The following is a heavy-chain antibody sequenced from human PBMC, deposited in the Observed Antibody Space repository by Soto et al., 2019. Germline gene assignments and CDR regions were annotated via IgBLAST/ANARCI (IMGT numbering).Heavy chain of an antibody. V-gene: IGHV4-30-4*01. D-gene: IGHD3-10*01. Sequence: PSETLSLTCTVSGGSISSGDYYWSWIRQPPGKGLEWIGYIYYSGSTYYNPSLKSRVTISVDTSKNQFSLKLSSVTAADTAVYYCARVRITMVRGVIITGGDYYYYGMDVWGQGTTVTVSS. CDR3: ARVRITMVRGVIITGGDYYYYGMDV. J-gene: IGHJ6*02. CDR1: GGSISSGDYY. CDR2: IYYSGST.